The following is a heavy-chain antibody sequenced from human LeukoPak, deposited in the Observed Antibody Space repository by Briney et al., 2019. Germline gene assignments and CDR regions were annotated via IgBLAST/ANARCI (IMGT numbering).Heavy chain of an antibody. J-gene: IGHJ4*02. Sequence: GGSLRLSCAASGFTFSNYWMSWVRQAPGKGLEGVANIKQDGSENYYVDSVKGRFTISRDNAKNSLYLQMNSLRAEDTAVYYCAKFSSGWYYFDYWGQGTLVTVSS. CDR2: IKQDGSEN. CDR1: GFTFSNYW. CDR3: AKFSSGWYYFDY. D-gene: IGHD6-19*01. V-gene: IGHV3-7*01.